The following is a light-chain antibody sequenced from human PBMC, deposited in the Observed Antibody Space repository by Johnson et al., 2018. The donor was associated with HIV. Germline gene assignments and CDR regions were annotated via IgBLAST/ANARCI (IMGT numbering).Light chain of an antibody. CDR1: SSNIGNNY. V-gene: IGLV1-51*02. CDR2: ENN. Sequence: QSVLTQPPSVSAAPGQKVTISCSGSSSNIGNNYVSWYQQLPGTAPKLLIYENNKRPSGIPDRFSGSKSGTSATLGITGLQTGDEADYDCGTWDTSLSAYVFGTGTNVTVL. CDR3: GTWDTSLSAYV. J-gene: IGLJ1*01.